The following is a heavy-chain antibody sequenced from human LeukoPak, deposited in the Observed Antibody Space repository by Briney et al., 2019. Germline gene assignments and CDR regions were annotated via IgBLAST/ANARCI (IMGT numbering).Heavy chain of an antibody. Sequence: PGGSLRLSCAASGFTFSSYAMPWVRQAPGKGLEWVAVISYDGSNKYYADSVKGRFTISRDNSKNTLYLQMNSLRAEDTAVYYCARENYFRGAFDIWGQGTMVTVSS. J-gene: IGHJ3*02. V-gene: IGHV3-30*01. CDR3: ARENYFRGAFDI. CDR1: GFTFSSYA. D-gene: IGHD2/OR15-2a*01. CDR2: ISYDGSNK.